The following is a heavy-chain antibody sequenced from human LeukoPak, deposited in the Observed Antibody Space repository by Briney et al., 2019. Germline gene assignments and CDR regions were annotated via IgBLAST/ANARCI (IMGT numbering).Heavy chain of an antibody. Sequence: PSETLSLTCTLSGGSISIYYWSWIRQPPGKGLEWIGYIYYSRNTNYNPSLKSRVTISVDTSKNQFSLKLSSVTAADMAVYYCARGGLTWCGESDDGGYFDYWGQGTLVTVSS. J-gene: IGHJ4*02. CDR3: ARGGLTWCGESDDGGYFDY. V-gene: IGHV4-59*01. D-gene: IGHD3-10*01. CDR1: GGSISIYY. CDR2: IYYSRNT.